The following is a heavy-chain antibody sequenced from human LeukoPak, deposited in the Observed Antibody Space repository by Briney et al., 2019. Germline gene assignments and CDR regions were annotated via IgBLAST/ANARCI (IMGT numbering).Heavy chain of an antibody. D-gene: IGHD6-13*01. Sequence: ASVKVSCKVSGYTFTDYYMHWVQQAPGKGLEWMGLVDPGDGETIYAEKFQGRVTITADTSTDTAYMELSSLRSEDTAVYYCATDSSSIAAAEFDYWGQGTLVTVSS. V-gene: IGHV1-69-2*01. CDR2: VDPGDGET. CDR1: GYTFTDYY. CDR3: ATDSSSIAAAEFDY. J-gene: IGHJ4*02.